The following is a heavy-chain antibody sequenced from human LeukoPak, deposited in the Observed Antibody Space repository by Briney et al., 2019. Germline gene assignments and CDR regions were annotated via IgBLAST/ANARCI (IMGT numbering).Heavy chain of an antibody. V-gene: IGHV4-59*01. Sequence: KPSETLSLTCTVSGGSISSFYWSWIRQPPGKGLEWVGYMYNRGNTNYNPSLKSRVTISEDTSQNQLSLQLRSVTAADTAVYYCAATIKRDYGDTNLDYWGQGTLVTVSS. CDR1: GGSISSFY. CDR3: AATIKRDYGDTNLDY. CDR2: MYNRGNT. J-gene: IGHJ4*02. D-gene: IGHD4-17*01.